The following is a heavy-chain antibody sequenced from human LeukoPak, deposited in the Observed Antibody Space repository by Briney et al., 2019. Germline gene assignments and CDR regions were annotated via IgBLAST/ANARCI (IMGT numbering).Heavy chain of an antibody. V-gene: IGHV3-7*01. J-gene: IGHJ5*01. CDR2: IKEDGSEK. Sequence: GGSLRLSCAASGFTFSRYWLSWVRQAPGKGLEWVANIKEDGSEKFYVDSVKGRFTISRDNAKNSLCLHMNRLRAEDTAVYYCARHGLAELQLLSWFDSWGQGSLVTVSS. CDR1: GFTFSRYW. D-gene: IGHD1-26*01. CDR3: ARHGLAELQLLSWFDS.